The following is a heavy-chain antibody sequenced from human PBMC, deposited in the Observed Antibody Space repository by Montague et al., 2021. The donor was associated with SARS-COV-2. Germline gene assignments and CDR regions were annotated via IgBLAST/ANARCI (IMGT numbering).Heavy chain of an antibody. CDR3: VRGGACSGGKCNGGARD. CDR2: ISSSSSSI. CDR1: GFTFRSYT. V-gene: IGHV3-21*01. D-gene: IGHD2-15*01. J-gene: IGHJ4*02. Sequence: SLSLSWSASGFTFRSYTMNWVRQSPGMGLEWVSFISSSSSSIYYADSLKGRFTISRDNTKNSLYLQMNSLRVEDTAVYYCVRGGACSGGKCNGGARDWGQGTLVTVSS.